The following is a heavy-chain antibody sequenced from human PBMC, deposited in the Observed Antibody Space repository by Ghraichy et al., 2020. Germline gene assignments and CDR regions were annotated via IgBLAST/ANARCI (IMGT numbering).Heavy chain of an antibody. J-gene: IGHJ5*02. Sequence: GESLNISCAASGFTFSSYEMNWVRQAPGKGLEWVSYINSGGDAIYYADSVKGRFTISRDNAKNSLYLRMNSLRAEDTAVYYCVRDPDFRSGYYSNWFDPWGQGTLVTVSS. CDR3: VRDPDFRSGYYSNWFDP. CDR1: GFTFSSYE. V-gene: IGHV3-48*03. D-gene: IGHD3-3*01. CDR2: INSGGDAI.